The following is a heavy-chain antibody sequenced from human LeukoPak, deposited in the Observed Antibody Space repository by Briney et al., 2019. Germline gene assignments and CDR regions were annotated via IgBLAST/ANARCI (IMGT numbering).Heavy chain of an antibody. CDR2: IYSGGST. V-gene: IGHV3-66*04. CDR3: ARQSRLGYCSGGGCYSQPFDP. CDR1: GFTVSSNY. J-gene: IGHJ5*02. D-gene: IGHD2-15*01. Sequence: GGSLRLSCAASGFTVSSNYMSWVRQAPGKGLEWVSVIYSGGSTYYADSVKGRFTISRDNAKNSLYLQMNSLRAEDTAVYYCARQSRLGYCSGGGCYSQPFDPWGQGTLVTVSS.